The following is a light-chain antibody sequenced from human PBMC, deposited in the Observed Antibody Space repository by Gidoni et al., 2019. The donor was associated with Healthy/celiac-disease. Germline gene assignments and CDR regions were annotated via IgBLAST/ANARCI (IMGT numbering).Light chain of an antibody. V-gene: IGKV3-20*01. CDR3: QQYGSSSLT. CDR2: GAS. Sequence: EIVLTQSPGTLSLSPGERATLSCRASQSVSSSYLAWYQHKLGQAPRLLIYGASSRAAGNPDRFSGSGSGKDFTLTISRLEPEDFAVYYCQQYGSSSLTFGGGTKVEIK. CDR1: QSVSSSY. J-gene: IGKJ4*01.